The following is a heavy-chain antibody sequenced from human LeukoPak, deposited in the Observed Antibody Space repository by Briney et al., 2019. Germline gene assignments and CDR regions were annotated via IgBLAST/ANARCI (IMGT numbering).Heavy chain of an antibody. Sequence: GGSLRLSCAASGYTFSSYAMSWVRQAPGKGLEWVSAITGRGASTYYADSVKGRFTISRDNSKNTLYLQMNSLRAEDTAVYYCAKVPPSPGWWYFDLWGRGTLVTVSS. J-gene: IGHJ2*01. CDR2: ITGRGAST. CDR3: AKVPPSPGWWYFDL. CDR1: GYTFSSYA. V-gene: IGHV3-23*01.